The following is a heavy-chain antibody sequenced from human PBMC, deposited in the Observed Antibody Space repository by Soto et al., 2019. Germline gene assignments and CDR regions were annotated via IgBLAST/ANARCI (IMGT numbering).Heavy chain of an antibody. Sequence: EVQLVESGGGLVQPGGSLRLSCAASGFTFSSYSMNWVRQAPGKGLEWVSYISSSSSTIYYADSVKGRFTISRDNAKNSLYLQMNSLRAEDTAVYYCARVRFTMVRGVSAFDIWGQGTMVTVSS. D-gene: IGHD3-10*01. V-gene: IGHV3-48*01. CDR1: GFTFSSYS. CDR2: ISSSSSTI. J-gene: IGHJ3*02. CDR3: ARVRFTMVRGVSAFDI.